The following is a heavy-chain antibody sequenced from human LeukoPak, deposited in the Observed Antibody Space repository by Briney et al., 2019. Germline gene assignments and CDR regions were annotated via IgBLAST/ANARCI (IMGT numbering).Heavy chain of an antibody. CDR2: IYTSGST. CDR1: GGSISSYY. J-gene: IGHJ6*03. D-gene: IGHD3-3*01. Sequence: SETLSLTCTVSGGSISSYYWSWIRQPPGKGLEWIGYIYTSGSTNYNPSLKSRVTISVDTSKNQFSLKLSPVTAADTAVYYCARQEWLFYMDVWGKGTTVTVSS. V-gene: IGHV4-4*09. CDR3: ARQEWLFYMDV.